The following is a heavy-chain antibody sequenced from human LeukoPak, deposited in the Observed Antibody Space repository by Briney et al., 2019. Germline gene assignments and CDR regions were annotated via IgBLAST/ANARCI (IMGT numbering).Heavy chain of an antibody. V-gene: IGHV3-21*01. D-gene: IGHD6-13*01. CDR2: ISSSSSYI. J-gene: IGHJ4*02. CDR3: ARDGIRSAAGIPYYFDY. Sequence: GGSLRLSCAASGFTFSSYSMNWVRQAPGKGLEWVSSISSSSSYIYYADSVKGRFTISRDNAKNSLYLQMNSLRAEDTAVYYCARDGIRSAAGIPYYFDYWGQGTLVTVSS. CDR1: GFTFSSYS.